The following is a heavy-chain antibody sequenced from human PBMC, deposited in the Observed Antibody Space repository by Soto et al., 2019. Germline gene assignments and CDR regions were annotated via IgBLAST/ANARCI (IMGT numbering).Heavy chain of an antibody. CDR3: ARGDSFTSSWYWFDS. V-gene: IGHV1-8*01. CDR2: MNPSNGNT. D-gene: IGHD6-13*01. Sequence: QVLLVQSGAEVTKPGASVKVSCEASGYTFTTYEINWVRQATGQGLEWMGWMNPSNGNTGFAQKFQGRPTMTRNTSISTAYMELSSLTSEDTAVYYCARGDSFTSSWYWFDSWGQGTPVTVSS. J-gene: IGHJ5*01. CDR1: GYTFTTYE.